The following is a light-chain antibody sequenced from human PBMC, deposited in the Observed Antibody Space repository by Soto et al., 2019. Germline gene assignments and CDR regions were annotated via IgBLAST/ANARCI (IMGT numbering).Light chain of an antibody. V-gene: IGKV3-20*01. CDR3: KQYGASMYT. J-gene: IGKJ2*01. CDR1: QSVISTY. CDR2: GAS. Sequence: ETVLTQSPGTLSLSPGERATLSCRATQSVISTYLAWYQQKPGQAPRLLIYGASTRATGIPDRVSGSGSGTVLTLDISRLEPEDFAVYFCKQYGASMYTFGQGTHLEI.